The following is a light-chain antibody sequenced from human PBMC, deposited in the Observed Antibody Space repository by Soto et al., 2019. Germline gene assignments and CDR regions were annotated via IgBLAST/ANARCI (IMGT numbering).Light chain of an antibody. V-gene: IGKV1-27*01. CDR2: AAS. CDR1: QGISNY. Sequence: DIQMTQSPSSLSASVGDRVTITCRASQGISNYLAWYQQKPGKVPTLLIYAASTLQSGFPSRFSGSGSGTDFTLTISSLKTEDVATCYCQQYKSDPWTFGQGTNVDVK. CDR3: QQYKSDPWT. J-gene: IGKJ1*01.